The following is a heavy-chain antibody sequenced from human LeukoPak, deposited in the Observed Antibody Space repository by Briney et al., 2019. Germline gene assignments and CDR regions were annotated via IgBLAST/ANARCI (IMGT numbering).Heavy chain of an antibody. CDR3: ARDTEFST. D-gene: IGHD1-14*01. V-gene: IGHV3-23*01. CDR2: ISFSGGST. J-gene: IGHJ3*01. CDR1: GFTFSDSA. Sequence: GGSLRLSCAASGFTFSDSAMTCGRQAPGKGLEWVSLISFSGGSTYYADSVKGRFTISRDNSQDTLYLQIHSLRAEDTAMYYCARDTEFSTWSLGTMVTVSS.